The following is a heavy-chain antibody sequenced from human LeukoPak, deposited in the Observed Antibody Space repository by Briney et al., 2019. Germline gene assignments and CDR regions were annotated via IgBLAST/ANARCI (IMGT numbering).Heavy chain of an antibody. CDR2: IWYDGKNK. Sequence: GGSLRLSCAASGFIFSSYGMHWVRQAPGKGLEWVAVIWYDGKNKYYADSVKGRFTISRDNSKNTLYLQMNSLRAEDTAVYYCAKTPGAVPDAFDIWGQGTMVTVSS. D-gene: IGHD6-19*01. CDR1: GFIFSSYG. V-gene: IGHV3-33*06. J-gene: IGHJ3*02. CDR3: AKTPGAVPDAFDI.